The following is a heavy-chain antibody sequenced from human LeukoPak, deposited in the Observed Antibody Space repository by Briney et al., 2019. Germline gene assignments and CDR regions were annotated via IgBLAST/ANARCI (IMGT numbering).Heavy chain of an antibody. CDR3: AKDGIAAAKSNWFDP. CDR1: GGSISSYY. V-gene: IGHV4-59*01. D-gene: IGHD6-13*01. CDR2: IYYSGST. J-gene: IGHJ5*02. Sequence: PSETLSLTCTVSGGSISSYYWSWIRQPPGKGLEWIGYIYYSGSTNYNPSLKSRVTISVDTSKNQFSLKLSSVTAADTAVYYCAKDGIAAAKSNWFDPWGQGTLVTVSS.